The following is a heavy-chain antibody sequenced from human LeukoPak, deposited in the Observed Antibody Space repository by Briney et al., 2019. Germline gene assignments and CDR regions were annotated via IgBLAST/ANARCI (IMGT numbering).Heavy chain of an antibody. J-gene: IGHJ4*02. V-gene: IGHV4-34*01. D-gene: IGHD2-15*01. CDR3: ARGSLGVAADY. CDR1: GGSFSGYY. CDR2: IDHSGST. Sequence: SETLSLTCAVYGGSFSGYYWSWIRQPPGKGLEWIGEIDHSGSTNYNPSLKSRVTISLDTSKNQFSLKMSSVTAADTAVYYCARGSLGVAADYWGQGTLVTVPS.